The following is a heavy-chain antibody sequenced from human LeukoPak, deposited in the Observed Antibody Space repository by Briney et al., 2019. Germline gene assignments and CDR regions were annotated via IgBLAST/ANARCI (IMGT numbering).Heavy chain of an antibody. CDR1: GFTFSSYA. J-gene: IGHJ4*02. Sequence: GGSLRLSCAASGFTFSSYAMHWVRQAPGKGLEWVAVISYDGSNKYYADSVKGRFTISRDNSKNTLYLQMNSLRAEDTAVYYCARVGVYSNYDYWGQGTLVTVSS. D-gene: IGHD4-11*01. CDR3: ARVGVYSNYDY. CDR2: ISYDGSNK. V-gene: IGHV3-30-3*01.